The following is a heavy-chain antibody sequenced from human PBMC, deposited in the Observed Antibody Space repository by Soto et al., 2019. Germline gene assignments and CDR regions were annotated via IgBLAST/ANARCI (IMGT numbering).Heavy chain of an antibody. D-gene: IGHD6-6*01. J-gene: IGHJ6*02. V-gene: IGHV3-23*01. CDR3: PKDRDLSIAARLGAPSGKLGPDGVYYYYGMDV. CDR2: ISDSGGST. CDR1: GFTFSSYA. Sequence: GGSLRLSCAASGFTFSSYAMSWVRQAPGKGLEWVSAISDSGGSTYYADSVKGRFTISRDNSKNTLYLQMNSLRAEETAVYYCPKDRDLSIAARLGAPSGKLGPDGVYYYYGMDVWGQGTTVTVSS.